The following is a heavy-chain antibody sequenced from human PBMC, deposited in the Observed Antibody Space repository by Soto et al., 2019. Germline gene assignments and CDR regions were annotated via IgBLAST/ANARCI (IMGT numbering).Heavy chain of an antibody. Sequence: SETLSLTCTVSGGSISSYYWSWIRQPPGKGLEWIGYIYYSGSTNYNPSLKSRVTISVDTSKNQFSLNLSSVTAADTAVYYCARVRPPADLATKYYFDYWGQGTLVTVSS. V-gene: IGHV4-59*01. CDR3: ARVRPPADLATKYYFDY. CDR1: GGSISSYY. CDR2: IYYSGST. J-gene: IGHJ4*02.